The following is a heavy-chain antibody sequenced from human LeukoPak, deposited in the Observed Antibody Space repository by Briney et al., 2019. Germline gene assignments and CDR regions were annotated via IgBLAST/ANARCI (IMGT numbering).Heavy chain of an antibody. Sequence: GGSLRLSCAASGFTVSSNYMSWVRQAPGKGLEWVSVIYSGGSTYYADSVKGRFTISRDNAKNSLYLQMNSLRAEDTAVYYCAREVYDSSGYSPLFDYWGQGTLVTVSS. J-gene: IGHJ4*02. CDR2: IYSGGST. D-gene: IGHD3-22*01. CDR1: GFTVSSNY. V-gene: IGHV3-53*01. CDR3: AREVYDSSGYSPLFDY.